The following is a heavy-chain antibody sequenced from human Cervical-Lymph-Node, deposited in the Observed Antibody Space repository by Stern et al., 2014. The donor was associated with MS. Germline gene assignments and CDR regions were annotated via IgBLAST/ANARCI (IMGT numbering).Heavy chain of an antibody. CDR3: AGLNSAYYYGMDV. V-gene: IGHV1-69*01. CDR1: GGTFSSYG. Sequence: FQLVQSGAEVKNPGSSVQVSCKASGGTFSSYGIRWVRQAPGQGLEWMGVIIPIFGTPNDAQKFQGRVTITADESTSTAYMELSSLRSEDTAVYSCAGLNSAYYYGMDVWGQGTTVTVSS. D-gene: IGHD1-1*01. CDR2: IIPIFGTP. J-gene: IGHJ6*02.